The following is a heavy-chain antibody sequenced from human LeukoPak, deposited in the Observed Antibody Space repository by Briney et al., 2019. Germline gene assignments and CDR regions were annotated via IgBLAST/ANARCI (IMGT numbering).Heavy chain of an antibody. CDR2: IRRRAYGGAA. Sequence: GGSLRLSCTTSGFAFDDFAMSWVRQPAGKGLEWVCFIRRRAYGGAAEYAASVKGRFVISRDDSKGIAYLQMNSLKSEDTAVYYCSRNGLVDFDYWGEGSRVIVS. CDR3: SRNGLVDFDY. J-gene: IGHJ4*02. V-gene: IGHV3-49*04. CDR1: GFAFDDFA.